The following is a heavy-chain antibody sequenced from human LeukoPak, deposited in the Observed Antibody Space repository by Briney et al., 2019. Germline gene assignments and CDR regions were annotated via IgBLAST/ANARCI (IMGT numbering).Heavy chain of an antibody. CDR3: ARDMPYGSGSFYGAFDI. CDR1: GFTVSSNY. J-gene: IGHJ3*02. Sequence: GGSLRLSCAASGFTVSSNYMSWVRQAPGKGLEWVSVIYSGGSTYYADSVKGRFTISRDNSKNTLYLQMNSLRAEDTAVYYCARDMPYGSGSFYGAFDIWGQGTMVTVSS. V-gene: IGHV3-66*02. D-gene: IGHD3-10*01. CDR2: IYSGGST.